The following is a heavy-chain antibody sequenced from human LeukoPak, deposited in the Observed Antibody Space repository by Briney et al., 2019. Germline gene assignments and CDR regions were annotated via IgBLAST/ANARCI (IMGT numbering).Heavy chain of an antibody. J-gene: IGHJ4*02. CDR1: GGSISSGGYS. D-gene: IGHD4-17*01. CDR3: ARDLAYGVYGFDS. CDR2: IYYSGST. Sequence: SETLSLTCAFSGGSISSGGYSWSWIRQPAGKGLECIGYIYYSGSTYYNPSLKSRVTISLDTSKNQSSLKLSSVTAAHTAVYYCARDLAYGVYGFDSWGQGTLVTASS. V-gene: IGHV4-30-4*07.